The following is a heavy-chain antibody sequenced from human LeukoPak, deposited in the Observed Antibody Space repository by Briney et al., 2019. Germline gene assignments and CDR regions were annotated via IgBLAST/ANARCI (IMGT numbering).Heavy chain of an antibody. V-gene: IGHV3-74*01. CDR3: ATTTDYSNYDSYYYFDY. J-gene: IGHJ4*02. D-gene: IGHD4-11*01. CDR2: INSDGSST. Sequence: GGSLRLSCAASGFTFSSYWMHWVRQAPGKGLVWVSRINSDGSSTSYADSVKGRFTISRDNAKNTLYPQMNSLRAEDTAVYYCATTTDYSNYDSYYYFDYWGQGTLVTVSS. CDR1: GFTFSSYW.